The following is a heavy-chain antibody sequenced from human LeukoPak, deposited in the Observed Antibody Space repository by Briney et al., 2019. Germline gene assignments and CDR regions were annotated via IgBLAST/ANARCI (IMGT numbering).Heavy chain of an antibody. J-gene: IGHJ4*02. CDR2: IKTNTDGGTT. Sequence: PGGSLRLSCAASGFTFNSAWMNWVRQAPGMGLEWVGRIKTNTDGGTTDYAAPMKGRFAISRGDSENTLYLQMNSLKTEDTAVYYCTRTLKGGYFDYWGQGTLVTVSS. CDR1: GFTFNSAW. CDR3: TRTLKGGYFDY. V-gene: IGHV3-15*07. D-gene: IGHD2-8*01.